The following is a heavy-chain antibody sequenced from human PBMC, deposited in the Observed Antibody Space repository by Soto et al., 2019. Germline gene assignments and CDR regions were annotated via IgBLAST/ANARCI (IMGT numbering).Heavy chain of an antibody. J-gene: IGHJ4*02. V-gene: IGHV4-34*01. Sequence: SSETLSLTCAVYGGSFSGYYWSWIRQPPGKGLEWIGEINHSGSTNYNPSLKSRVTISVDTSKNQFSLKLSSVTAADTAVYYCARRPATPVKPQSAAGMGFYYWGQGTLVTVSS. CDR1: GGSFSGYY. CDR2: INHSGST. CDR3: ARRPATPVKPQSAAGMGFYY. D-gene: IGHD6-13*01.